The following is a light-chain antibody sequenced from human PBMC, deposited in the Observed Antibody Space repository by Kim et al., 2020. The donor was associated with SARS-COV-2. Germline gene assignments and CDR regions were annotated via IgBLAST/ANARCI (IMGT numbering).Light chain of an antibody. V-gene: IGKV4-1*01. J-gene: IGKJ1*01. CDR2: WAS. Sequence: DIVMTQSPDSLAVSLGERATINCKSSLTILYSSKNKNNLAWYQQKPGQPPKLLIYWASTRESGVPDRFSGSGSGTDFTLTISSLQAEDVAVYFCQQYYSTPTFGQGTKVDIK. CDR3: QQYYSTPT. CDR1: LTILYSSKNKNN.